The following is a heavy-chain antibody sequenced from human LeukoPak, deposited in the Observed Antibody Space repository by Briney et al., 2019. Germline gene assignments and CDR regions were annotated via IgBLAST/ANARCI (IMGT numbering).Heavy chain of an antibody. D-gene: IGHD6-19*01. CDR2: ISSGGSSI. J-gene: IGHJ4*02. CDR3: ARGDWYSFDH. V-gene: IGHV3-11*01. CDR1: GFTFSDYY. Sequence: PXGSLRLSCXASGFTFSDYYMNWIRQAPGKGLEWVSYISSGGSSIYYADSVKGRFTISRDNAKSSLYMEMNSLRAEDTAVYYCARGDWYSFDHWGQGTLVTVSS.